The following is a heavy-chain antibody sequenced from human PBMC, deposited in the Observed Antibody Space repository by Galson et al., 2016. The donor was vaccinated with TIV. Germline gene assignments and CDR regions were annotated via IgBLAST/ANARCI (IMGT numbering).Heavy chain of an antibody. J-gene: IGHJ6*02. CDR1: PESVTGYY. Sequence: LSLTCAVTPESVTGYYWSWIRQSPGKGLEWIGEINHRGTSKYNPSLASRVTILVDTPKSQFSLRLTSVTAADTAVYYCGRGRVGPRRTDYYYAMAVWGQGTAVIVSS. D-gene: IGHD1-14*01. CDR3: GRGRVGPRRTDYYYAMAV. CDR2: INHRGTS. V-gene: IGHV4-34*01.